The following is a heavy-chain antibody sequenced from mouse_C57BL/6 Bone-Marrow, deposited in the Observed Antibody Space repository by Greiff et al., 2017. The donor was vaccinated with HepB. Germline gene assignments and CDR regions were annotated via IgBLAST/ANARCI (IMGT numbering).Heavy chain of an antibody. CDR1: GFNIKDYY. D-gene: IGHD2-4*01. J-gene: IGHJ4*01. Sequence: EVHLVESGAELVRPGASVKLSCTASGFNIKDYYMHWVKQRPEQGLEWIGRIDPEDGDTEYAPKFPGKATMTADTSSNTAYLQLSSLTSEDTAVYYCITPPIYYDYPYAMDYWGQGTSVTVSS. V-gene: IGHV14-1*01. CDR2: IDPEDGDT. CDR3: ITPPIYYDYPYAMDY.